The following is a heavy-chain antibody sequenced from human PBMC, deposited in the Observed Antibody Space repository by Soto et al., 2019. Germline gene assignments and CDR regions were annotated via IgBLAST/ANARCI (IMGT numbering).Heavy chain of an antibody. CDR1: GFSLSTSGVG. J-gene: IGHJ3*02. CDR2: IYWDDDK. Sequence: QITLKESGPTLVKPTQTLTLTCTFSGFSLSTSGVGVGWFRQPPGKALEWLALIYWDDDKRYSPSLKSRLTIPKDSSKNQVVLTMANMDPVDTATYYCAHRRGSSVAGTGGAFDIFGQGTMVTVSS. V-gene: IGHV2-5*02. D-gene: IGHD6-19*01. CDR3: AHRRGSSVAGTGGAFDI.